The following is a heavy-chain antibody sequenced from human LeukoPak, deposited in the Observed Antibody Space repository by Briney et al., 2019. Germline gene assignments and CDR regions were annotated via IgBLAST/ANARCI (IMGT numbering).Heavy chain of an antibody. CDR3: TTYGDYAPGSDY. Sequence: GGSLRLSCAASGFTFSGSAIHWVRQASGKGLEWVGRIKSKAAIYATAYAASVKGRFTISRDDSENTAYLQMNSLKTEDTAVYYCTTYGDYAPGSDYWGQGTLVTVSS. J-gene: IGHJ4*02. D-gene: IGHD4-17*01. CDR1: GFTFSGSA. V-gene: IGHV3-73*01. CDR2: IKSKAAIYAT.